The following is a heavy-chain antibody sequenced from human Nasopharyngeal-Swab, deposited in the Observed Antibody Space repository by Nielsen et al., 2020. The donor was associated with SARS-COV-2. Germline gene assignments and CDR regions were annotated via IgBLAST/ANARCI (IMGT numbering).Heavy chain of an antibody. D-gene: IGHD5-18*01. CDR3: ARIVETAQECDY. CDR2: IDPSDSYT. J-gene: IGHJ4*02. Sequence: VRQMPGKGLEWMGRIDPSDSYTSYSPSFQGHVTISTDKSITTAYLQWSSLKASDTAVYYCARIVETAQECDYWGQGTLVTVSS. V-gene: IGHV5-10-1*01.